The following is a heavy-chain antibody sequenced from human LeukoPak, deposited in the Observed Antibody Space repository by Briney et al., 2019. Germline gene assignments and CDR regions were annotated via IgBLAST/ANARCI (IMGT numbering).Heavy chain of an antibody. CDR2: IYSGGST. V-gene: IGHV3-53*01. J-gene: IGHJ4*02. Sequence: GGSLRLSCAASGFTFSAYGMSWVRQAPGKGLEWVSLIYSGGSTYYAASVKGRFTISRDNSKNTLYLQMNSLRPEDTAVYYCAKGYNYAYEYWGQGTLVTVSS. D-gene: IGHD5-18*01. CDR3: AKGYNYAYEY. CDR1: GFTFSAYG.